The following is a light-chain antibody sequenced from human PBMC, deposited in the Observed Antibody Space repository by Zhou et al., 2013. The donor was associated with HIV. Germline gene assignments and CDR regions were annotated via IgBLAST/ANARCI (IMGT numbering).Light chain of an antibody. CDR2: RAS. Sequence: IVLTQSPGTLSVSPGERATLSCRASQTISDNYLSWYQQRPGQAPRLLVYRASTKASGISSRFTGSGSGTEFTLTIRAVDPADSAIYYCQSRFSGTPPWTFGQGTRLEIK. V-gene: IGKV3-20*01. CDR3: QSRFSGTPPWT. J-gene: IGKJ1*01. CDR1: QTISDNY.